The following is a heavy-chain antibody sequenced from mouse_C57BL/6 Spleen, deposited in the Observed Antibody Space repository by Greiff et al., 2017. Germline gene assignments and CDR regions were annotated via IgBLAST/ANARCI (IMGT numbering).Heavy chain of an antibody. CDR1: GFTFSDYG. CDR3: ARDGYDYVDY. V-gene: IGHV5-17*01. J-gene: IGHJ2*01. D-gene: IGHD2-2*01. Sequence: EVKLMESGGGLVKPGGSLKLSCAASGFTFSDYGMHWVRQAPEKGLEWVAYISSGSSTIYYADTVKGRFTLSRDNAKNTLFLQMTSLRSEDTAMYYGARDGYDYVDYGGQGTTRTVSS. CDR2: ISSGSSTI.